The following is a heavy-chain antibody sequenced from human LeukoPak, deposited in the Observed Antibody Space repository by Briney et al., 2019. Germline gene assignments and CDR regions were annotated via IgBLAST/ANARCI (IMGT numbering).Heavy chain of an antibody. CDR1: VVSISS. CDR2: IYDSGTT. CDR3: ARDLDQCGGDCYSFDY. V-gene: IGHV4-4*08. J-gene: IGHJ4*02. Sequence: SETLCLTCSVSVVSISSLTWIRQSPGKGLEWISYIYDSGTTNYNPALKSRLTLSVDRSRKQFSLTLKFVTAADTAVYYCARDLDQCGGDCYSFDYWGQGTLVTVSS. D-gene: IGHD2-21*02.